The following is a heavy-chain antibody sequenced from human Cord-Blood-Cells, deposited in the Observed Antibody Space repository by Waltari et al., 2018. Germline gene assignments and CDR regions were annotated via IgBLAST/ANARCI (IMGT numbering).Heavy chain of an antibody. V-gene: IGHV1-69*06. Sequence: QVQLVQSGAEVKKPGSSVKVSCKASGGTFSSYAISWVRQAPGLGLEGMGGVIPIFGTADYAQKFQGRVTITADKSTSTAYMELSSLRSEDTAVYYCARMTVGATGWGYFDYWGQGTLVTVSS. CDR1: GGTFSSYA. CDR2: VIPIFGTA. D-gene: IGHD1-26*01. CDR3: ARMTVGATGWGYFDY. J-gene: IGHJ4*02.